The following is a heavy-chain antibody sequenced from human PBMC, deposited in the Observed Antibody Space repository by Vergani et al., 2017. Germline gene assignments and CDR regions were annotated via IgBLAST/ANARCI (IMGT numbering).Heavy chain of an antibody. CDR2: IYCSGST. CDR1: GGSISSYY. CDR3: ARAYYDILTGYDY. D-gene: IGHD3-9*01. J-gene: IGHJ4*02. Sequence: QVQLQESGPGLVKPSETLSLTCTVSGGSISSYYWSWIRQPPGKGLEWIGYIYCSGSTNYNPSLKSRVTISVDTSKNQFSLKLSSVTAADTAVYYCARAYYDILTGYDYWGQGTLVTVSS. V-gene: IGHV4-59*01.